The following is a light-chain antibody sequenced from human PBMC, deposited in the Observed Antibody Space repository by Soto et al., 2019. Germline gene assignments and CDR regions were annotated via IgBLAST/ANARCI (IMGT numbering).Light chain of an antibody. Sequence: AIQMTQSPSSLSASVGDRVTITCRASQGIRNDLDWCQQKPGKAPKLLIYAASNLQSGVPARFSGSGSGTSFTLTISSRQPEDFATYYCLQQYFYPFTFGAGTKVYIK. J-gene: IGKJ3*01. CDR2: AAS. CDR3: LQQYFYPFT. CDR1: QGIRND. V-gene: IGKV1-6*01.